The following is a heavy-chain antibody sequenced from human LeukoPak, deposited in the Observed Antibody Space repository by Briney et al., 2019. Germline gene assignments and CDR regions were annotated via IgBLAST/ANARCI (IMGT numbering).Heavy chain of an antibody. J-gene: IGHJ3*02. V-gene: IGHV4-59*08. CDR1: GGSISSYY. CDR2: IYCSGST. CDR3: ARRIAAADALDI. D-gene: IGHD6-13*01. Sequence: PSETLSLTCIVSGGSISSYYWSWIRQPPGKGLEWIGYIYCSGSTNYNASLKSRVTISVDTSKNQFSLKLSSVTAADTAVYYCARRIAAADALDIWGQGTMVTVSS.